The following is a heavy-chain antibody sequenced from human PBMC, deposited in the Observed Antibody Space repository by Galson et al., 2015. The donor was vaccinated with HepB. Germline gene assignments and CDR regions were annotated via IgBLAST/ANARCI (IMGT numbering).Heavy chain of an antibody. Sequence: SVKVSCKASGYTFTGYYLHWVRQAPGQGLEWMGWINPNSGNTNYAQKFQGWVTMTRDTSISTAYMELSRLKSDDTAMYYCARDLTVRGLHYYGMDVWGQGTTVTVSS. J-gene: IGHJ6*02. V-gene: IGHV1-2*04. CDR3: ARDLTVRGLHYYGMDV. CDR2: INPNSGNT. D-gene: IGHD3-10*01. CDR1: GYTFTGYY.